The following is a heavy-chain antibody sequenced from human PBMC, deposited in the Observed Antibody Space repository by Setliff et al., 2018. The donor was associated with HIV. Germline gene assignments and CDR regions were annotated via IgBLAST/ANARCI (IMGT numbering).Heavy chain of an antibody. CDR3: AVSWYTTGRGDY. D-gene: IGHD3-10*01. CDR2: IVPKFGTP. J-gene: IGHJ4*02. CDR1: GDSFSNYA. Sequence: GASVKVSCKTSGDSFSNYAITWVRQAPGQGLEWMGGIVPKFGTPNYAERFQGRVTITADESTSTAYMELRNLRSDDTAVYYCAVSWYTTGRGDYWGPGTLVTVSS. V-gene: IGHV1-69*13.